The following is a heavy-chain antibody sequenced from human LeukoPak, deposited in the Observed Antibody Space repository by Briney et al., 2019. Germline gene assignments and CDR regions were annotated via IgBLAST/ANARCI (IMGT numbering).Heavy chain of an antibody. Sequence: SETLSLTCAVSGGSINSGGYSWSWIRQPPGKGLEGIGNIYYSGSTYYNPSLKSRIIISIDTSKNQFSLKLRSVTAADTAVYLCAREVKTKNYDFWSGRILYYYYMDVWGKGTTVTVSS. CDR3: AREVKTKNYDFWSGRILYYYYMDV. J-gene: IGHJ6*03. V-gene: IGHV4-30-4*07. D-gene: IGHD3-3*01. CDR2: IYYSGST. CDR1: GGSINSGGYS.